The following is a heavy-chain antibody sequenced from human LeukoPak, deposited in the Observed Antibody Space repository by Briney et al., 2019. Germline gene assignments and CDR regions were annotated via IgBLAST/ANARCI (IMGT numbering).Heavy chain of an antibody. V-gene: IGHV4-4*02. CDR2: IFDGGST. D-gene: IGHD3-10*01. Sequence: SETLSLTCAVAGGAISSSNWWSWVRQPPGKGLGWIGEIFDGGSTNYNPSLQRRVTISGDKSRNQFSLKLSSVTAADTAVYYCALVRGSGSYYYYYYMDVWGKGTTVTVSS. CDR1: GGAISSSNW. J-gene: IGHJ6*03. CDR3: ALVRGSGSYYYYYYMDV.